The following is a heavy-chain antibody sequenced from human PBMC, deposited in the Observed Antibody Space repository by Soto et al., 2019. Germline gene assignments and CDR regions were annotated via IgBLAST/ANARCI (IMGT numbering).Heavy chain of an antibody. Sequence: GGSLRLSCAASGFTFSSYAMSWVRQAPGKGLEWVSAIVGSGGSTYYADSVKGRFTISRDNSKNTLYLQMNSLRAEDTTVYYCAKALGAGGFWWLQLYYWGQGTLVTVSS. CDR1: GFTFSSYA. CDR2: IVGSGGST. CDR3: AKALGAGGFWWLQLYY. V-gene: IGHV3-23*01. D-gene: IGHD5-12*01. J-gene: IGHJ4*02.